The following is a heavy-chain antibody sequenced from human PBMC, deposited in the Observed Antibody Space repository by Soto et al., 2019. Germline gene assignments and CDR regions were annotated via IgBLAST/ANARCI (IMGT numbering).Heavy chain of an antibody. CDR3: ARDLCSGSDCYTRWYFDL. CDR1: GFTFNDYY. D-gene: IGHD2-15*01. CDR2: ISNTGTTI. V-gene: IGHV3-11*01. Sequence: QVQLVESGGGLVKPGGSLRLSCTASGFTFNDYYMNWFRQAPGKGLEWISYISNTGTTIYYADSVKGQFTISRDTSKNSLFLQRNSLRGEDRALYYCARDLCSGSDCYTRWYFDLWGRGTLVTVPS. J-gene: IGHJ2*01.